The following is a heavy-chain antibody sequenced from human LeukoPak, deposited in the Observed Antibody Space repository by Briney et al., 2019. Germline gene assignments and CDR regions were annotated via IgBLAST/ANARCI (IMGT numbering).Heavy chain of an antibody. CDR1: GFTFSTYS. J-gene: IGHJ3*02. CDR2: ISSSSNYI. V-gene: IGHV3-21*01. Sequence: PGGSLRLSCAASGFTFSTYSMKWVRQAPGKGLEWVSSISSSSNYIYYADSVKGRFTISRDNAKNSLYLQMNSLRAEDTAVYYCARESGYRGLSFDIWGQGTMVTVSS. CDR3: ARESGYRGLSFDI. D-gene: IGHD1-26*01.